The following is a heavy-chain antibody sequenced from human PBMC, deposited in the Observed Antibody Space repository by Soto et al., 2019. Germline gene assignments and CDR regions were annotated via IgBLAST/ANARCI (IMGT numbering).Heavy chain of an antibody. D-gene: IGHD6-13*01. CDR1: GFALDTYA. Sequence: GGSLRLSCEASGFALDTYAMHWVRQAPGKGLEWVALISSDGTKKHLADSVKGRFTISRDNSKSFVYLQMKSVRGEDTAVYYCAKAVAAAYYYHYYGMDVWGQGTTVTVS. CDR2: ISSDGTKK. CDR3: AKAVAAAYYYHYYGMDV. V-gene: IGHV3-30-3*01. J-gene: IGHJ6*02.